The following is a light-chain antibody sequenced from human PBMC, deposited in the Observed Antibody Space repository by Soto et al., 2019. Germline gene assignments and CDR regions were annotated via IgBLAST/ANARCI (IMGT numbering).Light chain of an antibody. CDR3: QQYYSYSYT. CDR1: QGISSY. CDR2: AAS. J-gene: IGKJ2*01. Sequence: AIRMTQSPSSFSESTGDRVTITCRASQGISSYLAWYQQKPGKAPKLLIYAASTLQSGVPSRFSGSGSGTDFTLTISCLQSEDFATYYCQQYYSYSYTFGQGTKLEIK. V-gene: IGKV1-8*01.